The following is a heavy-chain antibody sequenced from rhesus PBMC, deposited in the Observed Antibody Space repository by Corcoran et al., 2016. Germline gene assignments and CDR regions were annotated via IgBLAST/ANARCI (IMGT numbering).Heavy chain of an antibody. CDR2: IDSYGGSK. CDR1: GFTVSSHG. Sequence: EVHLVETGGGLVQPGGSRKLSCAVSGFTVSSHGMNWVRQAPGKGLEGVSGIDSYGGSKYYADSVKGRFTISRDNSQNTLSLQMNSLRVEDTAVYYCATDTVAATGSVSFWGQGVLVTVSS. V-gene: IGHV3S5*01. J-gene: IGHJ4*01. D-gene: IGHD4-29*01. CDR3: ATDTVAATGSVSF.